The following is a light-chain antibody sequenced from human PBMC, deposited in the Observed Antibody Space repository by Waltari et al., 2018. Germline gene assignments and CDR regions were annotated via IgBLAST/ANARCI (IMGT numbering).Light chain of an antibody. CDR3: SSYADNYFYV. V-gene: IGLV2-14*01. Sequence: QSALTQPASVSGSPGQSITISCTGTSSDVGSYKYGSCYQQHPGKTPKLMIYEVSNRPSGVSNRFSGSKSGNTASLTISGLQAEDEADYYCSSYADNYFYVFGTGTKVTVL. CDR2: EVS. CDR1: SSDVGSYKY. J-gene: IGLJ1*01.